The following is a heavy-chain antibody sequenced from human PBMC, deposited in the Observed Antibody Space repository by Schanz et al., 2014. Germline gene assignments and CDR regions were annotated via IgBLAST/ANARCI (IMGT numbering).Heavy chain of an antibody. Sequence: QVHLVESGGGLVKPGGSLRLSCAASGFTFSDYYMTWIRQAPGKGLEWVSYINGGGETTYYADSVRGRFTISRDNSKNTLYLQMNSLRAEDTAVYYCARDGGRDGYNLAFDVWGQGTLVTVSS. D-gene: IGHD5-12*01. J-gene: IGHJ4*02. CDR2: INGGGETT. CDR3: ARDGGRDGYNLAFDV. CDR1: GFTFSDYY. V-gene: IGHV3-11*01.